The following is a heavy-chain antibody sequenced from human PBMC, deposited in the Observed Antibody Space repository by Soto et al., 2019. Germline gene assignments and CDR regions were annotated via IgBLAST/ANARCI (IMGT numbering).Heavy chain of an antibody. V-gene: IGHV1-18*01. CDR2: INAFNGNT. J-gene: IGHJ4*02. CDR3: ARDPVAGTYFDY. CDR1: GYTFISYG. Sequence: QVQLVQSGAEVKKPGASVKVSCKASGYTFISYGINWVRQAPGQGLEWMGWINAFNGNTNYAQKLQGRVTMTRDTSTSTAYMELRSLRSDDTAVYYCARDPVAGTYFDYWGQGTLVTVSS. D-gene: IGHD6-19*01.